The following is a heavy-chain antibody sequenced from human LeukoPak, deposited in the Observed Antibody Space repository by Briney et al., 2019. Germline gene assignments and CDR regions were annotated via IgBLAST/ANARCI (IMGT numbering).Heavy chain of an antibody. CDR2: INHSGST. Sequence: SETLSLTCAVYGGSFSGYYWSWIRQPPGKGLEWIGEINHSGSTNYNPSLKSRVTISVDTSKNQFSLKLSSVTAADTAVYYCARGGGGVTIDYWGQGTLVTVSS. D-gene: IGHD2-21*02. J-gene: IGHJ4*02. CDR3: ARGGGGVTIDY. V-gene: IGHV4-34*01. CDR1: GGSFSGYY.